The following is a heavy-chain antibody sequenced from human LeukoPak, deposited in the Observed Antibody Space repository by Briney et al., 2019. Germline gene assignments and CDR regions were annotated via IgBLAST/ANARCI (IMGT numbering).Heavy chain of an antibody. J-gene: IGHJ6*02. V-gene: IGHV3-66*01. Sequence: GGSLRLSCAASGFTVSSNYMSWVRQAPGKGLEWVSVIYSGGSTYYVDSVKGRFTISRDNSKNTLYLQMNSLRAEDTAVYYCARERPPGYSYGSYYGMDVWGQGTTVTVSS. CDR2: IYSGGST. CDR3: ARERPPGYSYGSYYGMDV. CDR1: GFTVSSNY. D-gene: IGHD5-18*01.